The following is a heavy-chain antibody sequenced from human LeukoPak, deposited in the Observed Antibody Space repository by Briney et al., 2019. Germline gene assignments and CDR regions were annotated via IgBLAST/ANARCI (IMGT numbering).Heavy chain of an antibody. CDR3: ARGYSYPKGWDY. J-gene: IGHJ4*02. CDR1: GYSFATYW. Sequence: GASLKISCKGSGYSFATYWIGWVRQLPGKGLEWMGIIYPGDSDTKYSPSFQGQVTISADMSISTAYLQWSSLKASDTAMYYCARGYSYPKGWDYWGQGTLVTVSS. CDR2: IYPGDSDT. D-gene: IGHD5-18*01. V-gene: IGHV5-51*01.